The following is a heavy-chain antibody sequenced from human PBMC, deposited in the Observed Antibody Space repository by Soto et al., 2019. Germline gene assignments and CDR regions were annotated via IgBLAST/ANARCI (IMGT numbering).Heavy chain of an antibody. Sequence: VQLLESGGGLVQPGGSLRLSCEAAGFTFSTYAMSWVRQAPGKGLEWVSAIGDSGHTTYYAGSVKGRFTISRQHSKNTSYLQMTSLRAEDPAVYSPPKRRIYAPGPFDYWGQG. V-gene: IGHV3-23*01. CDR3: PKRRIYAPGPFDY. CDR1: GFTFSTYA. D-gene: IGHD1-1*01. CDR2: IGDSGHTT. J-gene: IGHJ4*02.